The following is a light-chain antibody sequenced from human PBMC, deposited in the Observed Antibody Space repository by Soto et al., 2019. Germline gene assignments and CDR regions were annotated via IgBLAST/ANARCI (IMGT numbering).Light chain of an antibody. CDR1: QSVSNY. V-gene: IGKV3-11*01. J-gene: IGKJ1*01. Sequence: EIVLTQSPATLSVSPGERASLSCRASQSVSNYLAWYQHKPGQAPRLLIFDASNRATGVPDRFSGSGSGTDFALTISRLEPEDFALYYCQYCAISAGTFGQGTKVDIK. CDR3: QYCAISAGT. CDR2: DAS.